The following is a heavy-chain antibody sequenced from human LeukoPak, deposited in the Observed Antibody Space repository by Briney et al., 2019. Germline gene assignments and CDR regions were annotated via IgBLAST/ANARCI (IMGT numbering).Heavy chain of an antibody. J-gene: IGHJ5*02. Sequence: ASVKVSCKASGYTFTSYDINWVRQATGQGLEWMGWMNPNSGNTGYAQKFQGRVTMTRNTSISTAYMELSSLRSEDAAVYYCARGRAVAGTSHWFDPWGQGTLVTASS. CDR2: MNPNSGNT. CDR3: ARGRAVAGTSHWFDP. CDR1: GYTFTSYD. D-gene: IGHD6-19*01. V-gene: IGHV1-8*01.